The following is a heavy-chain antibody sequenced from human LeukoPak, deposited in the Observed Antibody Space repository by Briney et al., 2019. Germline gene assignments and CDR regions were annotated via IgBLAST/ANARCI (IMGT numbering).Heavy chain of an antibody. CDR2: VYFDGGT. CDR1: GGSVTSGTYH. D-gene: IGHD3-16*01. Sequence: SETLSLTCSVSGGSVTSGTYHWGWIRQPPVKGLEWIGSVYFDGGTHYKPSLQSRVTISVDTSKNQFSLRLSSVTAADTALYYCARDHYYDGRGRFDPWGQGTLVTVSS. CDR3: ARDHYYDGRGRFDP. V-gene: IGHV4-39*07. J-gene: IGHJ5*02.